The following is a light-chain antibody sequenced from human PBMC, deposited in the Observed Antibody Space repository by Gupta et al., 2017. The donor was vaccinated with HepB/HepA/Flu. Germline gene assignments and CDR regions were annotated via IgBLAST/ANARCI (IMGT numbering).Light chain of an antibody. J-gene: IGKJ2*01. CDR2: GAT. CDR3: QQYNNWPPMYT. Sequence: EIVMTQSPATLSVSPRETATLSCRASQSVSSNLAWYQQTPGQSPRLLIYGATTRATGIPARFSGSGSGTDFTLTISSLQSEDFAVYYCQQYNNWPPMYTFGQGTKLEIK. V-gene: IGKV3D-15*01. CDR1: QSVSSN.